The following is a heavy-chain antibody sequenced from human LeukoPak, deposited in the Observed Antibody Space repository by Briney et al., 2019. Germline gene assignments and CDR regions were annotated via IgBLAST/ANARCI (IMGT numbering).Heavy chain of an antibody. Sequence: GGSLRLSCAASGFTFSIYWMSWVRQAPGKGLEWVALISRSGGTTYYADSVKGRFTISRDNSKNTLYLQMNSLRAEDTAEYYCAKRGGTESFYYFYYMDVWGKGTTVTVSS. J-gene: IGHJ6*03. V-gene: IGHV3-23*01. CDR1: GFTFSIYW. CDR3: AKRGGTESFYYFYYMDV. D-gene: IGHD2-15*01. CDR2: ISRSGGTT.